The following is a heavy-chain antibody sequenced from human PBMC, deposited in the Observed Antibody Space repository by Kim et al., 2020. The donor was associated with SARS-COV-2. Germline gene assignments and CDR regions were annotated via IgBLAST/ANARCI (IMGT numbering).Heavy chain of an antibody. CDR2: INPSGGST. D-gene: IGHD3-22*01. J-gene: IGHJ6*02. V-gene: IGHV1-46*01. Sequence: ASVKVSCKASGYTFTSYYMHLVRQAPGQGLEWMGIINPSGGSTSYAQKFQGRVTMTRDTSTSPVYMELSSLRSEDTAVYYCARDSSGYYYYYYGMDVWGQGTTVTVSS. CDR3: ARDSSGYYYYYYGMDV. CDR1: GYTFTSYY.